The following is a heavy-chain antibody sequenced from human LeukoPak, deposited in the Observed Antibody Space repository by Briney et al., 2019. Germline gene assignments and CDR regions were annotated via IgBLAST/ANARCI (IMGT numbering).Heavy chain of an antibody. J-gene: IGHJ4*02. CDR1: GFTFRSHE. D-gene: IGHD6-6*01. CDR2: ISGSGSTI. CDR3: ASEVIAARDY. V-gene: IGHV3-48*03. Sequence: PGGSLRLPCAASGFTFRSHEMNWVRQAPGKGLEWVSYISGSGSTIYYADSVKGRFTISRDNSKNTLYLQMNSLRAEDTAVYYCASEVIAARDYWGQGTLVTVSS.